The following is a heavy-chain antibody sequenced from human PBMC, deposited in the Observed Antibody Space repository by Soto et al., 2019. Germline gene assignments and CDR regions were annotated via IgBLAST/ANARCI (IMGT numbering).Heavy chain of an antibody. D-gene: IGHD2-2*01. V-gene: IGHV3-23*01. J-gene: IGHJ6*02. CDR2: ISGSGSNT. CDR1: GFTFSTYA. Sequence: GGSLRLSCAASGFTFSTYAMSWVRQAPGRELEWVSSISGSGSNTYYADSVKGRFTISRDNSKNTLSLQMSSLRAGDTAVYYCAKDIVPAATTSGMDVWGQGTTVTVSS. CDR3: AKDIVPAATTSGMDV.